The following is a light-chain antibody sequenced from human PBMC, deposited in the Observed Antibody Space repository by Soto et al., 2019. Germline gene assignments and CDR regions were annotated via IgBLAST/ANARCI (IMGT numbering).Light chain of an antibody. CDR3: SSYISSSTLV. Sequence: QSALTQPASVSGSPGQSITISCTGTSSDIGSYNYVSWYQRHPGKAPKLMIYDVSNRPSGVSNRFSGSQSGNTASLTISGLQAEDEANYYCSSYISSSTLVFGGGTKLTVL. J-gene: IGLJ2*01. V-gene: IGLV2-14*03. CDR2: DVS. CDR1: SSDIGSYNY.